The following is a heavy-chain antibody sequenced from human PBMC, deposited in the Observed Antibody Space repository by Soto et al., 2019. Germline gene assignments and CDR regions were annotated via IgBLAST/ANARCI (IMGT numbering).Heavy chain of an antibody. D-gene: IGHD3-22*01. CDR2: IDWDDDK. CDR1: GFSLSTSGMC. J-gene: IGHJ4*02. CDR3: ARIPRNYYDSSGYYYDY. V-gene: IGHV2-70*01. Sequence: XGPTRVNPRQTLTLTCTFSGFSLSTSGMCVSWIRQPPGKALEWLTLIDWDDDKYYSTSLKTRLTISKDTSKNQVVLTMTNMDPVDTATYYCARIPRNYYDSSGYYYDYWGQGALVTVSS.